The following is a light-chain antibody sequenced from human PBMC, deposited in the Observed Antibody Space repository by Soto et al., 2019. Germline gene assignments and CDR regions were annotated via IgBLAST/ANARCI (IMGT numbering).Light chain of an antibody. CDR3: AAWDDSLNGLVV. Sequence: QSVLTQPPSASGTPGQRVTISCSGSSSNIGSNTVNWYQQLPGTAPKLLIYSNNQRPSGVPDRFSGSKSGTSASLAISGRQAEDEADEYWAAWDDSLNGLVVFGGGTKLTVL. J-gene: IGLJ2*01. CDR1: SSNIGSNT. CDR2: SNN. V-gene: IGLV1-44*01.